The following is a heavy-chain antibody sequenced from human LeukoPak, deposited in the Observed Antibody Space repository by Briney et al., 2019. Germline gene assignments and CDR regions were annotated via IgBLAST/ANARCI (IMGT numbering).Heavy chain of an antibody. D-gene: IGHD3-10*02. CDR2: ISAYNGNT. CDR3: AKDMFGELQGGFDY. J-gene: IGHJ4*02. Sequence: ASVKVSCKASGYTFTSYGISWVRQAPGQGLEWMGWISAYNGNTNYAQKLQGRVTMTTDTSTSTAYMELRSLRSDDTALYYCAKDMFGELQGGFDYWGQGTLVTVSS. CDR1: GYTFTSYG. V-gene: IGHV1-18*01.